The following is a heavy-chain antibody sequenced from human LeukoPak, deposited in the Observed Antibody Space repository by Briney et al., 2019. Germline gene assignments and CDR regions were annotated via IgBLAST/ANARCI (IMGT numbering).Heavy chain of an antibody. V-gene: IGHV3-21*01. Sequence: GGSLRLSCAASGFTFSRYAMNWVRQAPEKGLEWVSYISTGGDNRFYADSLKGRFTVSRDNAKNLLYLQMDSLRAEDTAVYYCARCSGVFGSSGYWGQGTLVTVSS. D-gene: IGHD6-6*01. CDR3: ARCSGVFGSSGY. J-gene: IGHJ4*02. CDR2: ISTGGDNR. CDR1: GFTFSRYA.